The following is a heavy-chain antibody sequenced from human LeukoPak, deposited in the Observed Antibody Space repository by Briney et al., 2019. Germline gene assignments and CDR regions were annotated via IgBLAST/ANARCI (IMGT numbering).Heavy chain of an antibody. CDR1: GFPFSSYV. CDR3: ARDHDWAFDL. J-gene: IGHJ4*02. Sequence: GGSLRLSCEASGFPFSSYVMSWVRQAPGRGLEWIAYINHNAEMIFYPDFVKGRFTISRDNAKNSLYLQMNALRDEDTAIYYCARDHDWAFDLWGQGTLVTVSS. V-gene: IGHV3-48*02. CDR2: INHNAEMI. D-gene: IGHD3-9*01.